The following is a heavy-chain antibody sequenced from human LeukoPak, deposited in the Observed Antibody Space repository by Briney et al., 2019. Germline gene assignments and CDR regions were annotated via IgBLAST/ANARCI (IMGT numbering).Heavy chain of an antibody. CDR3: ASRSSSRFDP. CDR1: GGSISSYY. CDR2: IYYSGST. J-gene: IGHJ5*02. V-gene: IGHV4-59*12. Sequence: SETLSLTCTVSGGSISSYYWSWIRQPPGKGLEWIGYIYYSGSTNYNPSLKSRVTISVDTSKNQFSLKLSSVTAADTAVYYCASRSSSRFDPWGQGTLVTVSS. D-gene: IGHD6-13*01.